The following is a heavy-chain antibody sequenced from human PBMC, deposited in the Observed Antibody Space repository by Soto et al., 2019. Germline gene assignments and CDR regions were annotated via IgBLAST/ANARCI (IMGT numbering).Heavy chain of an antibody. Sequence: PGGSLRLSCAASGFTFSSYDMQWVRQATGKGLEWVSAIGTAGDTYYPGSVKGRFTISRENAKNSLYLQMNSLRAGDTAVYYCARMIGYCSGGSCSVGAFDIWGQGTMVTVSS. D-gene: IGHD2-15*01. CDR2: IGTAGDT. V-gene: IGHV3-13*01. CDR1: GFTFSSYD. CDR3: ARMIGYCSGGSCSVGAFDI. J-gene: IGHJ3*02.